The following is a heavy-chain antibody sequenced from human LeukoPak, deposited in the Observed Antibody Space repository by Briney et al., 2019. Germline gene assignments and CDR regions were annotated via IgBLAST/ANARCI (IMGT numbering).Heavy chain of an antibody. CDR3: AREDLVVPAAIRSY. V-gene: IGHV1-2*02. J-gene: IGHJ4*02. Sequence: ASVKVSCKASGYTFTGYYMHWVRQAPGQGLEWMGWINPNSGGTNYAQKFQGRVTMTRDTSISTAYMELSRLRSDDTAVYYCAREDLVVPAAIRSYWGQGTLVTVSS. CDR2: INPNSGGT. CDR1: GYTFTGYY. D-gene: IGHD2-2*01.